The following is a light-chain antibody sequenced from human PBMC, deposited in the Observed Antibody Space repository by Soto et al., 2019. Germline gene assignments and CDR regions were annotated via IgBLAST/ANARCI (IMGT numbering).Light chain of an antibody. Sequence: DIQLTQSPSLLSASVGDRVTITCRASHDISSYLNWYQQKPGKAPKLLIYDASNLESGVPSRFSGSGSGTEFTLTISSLQPDDFATYYCQQYNSYPITFGQGTRLEIK. CDR1: HDISSY. V-gene: IGKV1-9*01. J-gene: IGKJ5*01. CDR2: DAS. CDR3: QQYNSYPIT.